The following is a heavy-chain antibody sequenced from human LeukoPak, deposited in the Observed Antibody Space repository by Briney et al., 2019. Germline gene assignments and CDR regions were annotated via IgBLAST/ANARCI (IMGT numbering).Heavy chain of an antibody. CDR2: IYSGGST. J-gene: IGHJ3*02. Sequence: GGSLRLSCAASGFTVSSNYMSWVRQAPGKGLEWVSVIYSGGSTYYADSVKGRFTIPRDNSKNTLYLQMNSLRAEDTAVYYCARDSRGILSLAFDIWGQGTMVTVSS. D-gene: IGHD6-19*01. CDR3: ARDSRGILSLAFDI. CDR1: GFTVSSNY. V-gene: IGHV3-53*01.